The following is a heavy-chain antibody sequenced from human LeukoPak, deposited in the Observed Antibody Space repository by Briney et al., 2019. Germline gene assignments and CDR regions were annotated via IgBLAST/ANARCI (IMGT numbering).Heavy chain of an antibody. V-gene: IGHV4-34*01. CDR1: GGSFSGYY. Sequence: SETLSLTCADYGGSFSGYYWSWIRQPPGKGLEWIGEINHSGSTNYNPSLKSRVTISVDTSKNQFSLKLSSVTAADTAVYYCARASTVADAFDIWGQGTMVTVSS. D-gene: IGHD4-23*01. CDR2: INHSGST. CDR3: ARASTVADAFDI. J-gene: IGHJ3*02.